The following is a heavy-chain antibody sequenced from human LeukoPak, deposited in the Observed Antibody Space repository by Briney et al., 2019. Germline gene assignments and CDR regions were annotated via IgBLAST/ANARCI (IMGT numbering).Heavy chain of an antibody. CDR1: GFTFSDYY. D-gene: IGHD4-17*01. CDR3: ARDQTSSNYGDYPFDY. Sequence: GGSLRLSCAASGFTFSDYYMSWIRQAPGKGLEWVSYISSSSSYIYYADPVKGRFTISRDNAKNSLYLQMNSLRAEDTAVYYCARDQTSSNYGDYPFDYWGQGTLVTVSS. J-gene: IGHJ4*02. V-gene: IGHV3-11*06. CDR2: ISSSSSYI.